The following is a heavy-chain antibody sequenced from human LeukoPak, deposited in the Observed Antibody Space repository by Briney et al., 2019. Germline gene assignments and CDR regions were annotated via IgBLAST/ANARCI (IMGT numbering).Heavy chain of an antibody. CDR2: ISSSGSYI. CDR3: ARAYCTNGVCYYDYYYGMDV. Sequence: PGGSLRLSCAASGFTFSSYSMNWVRQAPGKGLEWVSSISSSGSYIYYADSVKGRFTISRDNAKNSLYLQMNSLRAEDTAVYYCARAYCTNGVCYYDYYYGMDVWGQGATVIVSS. D-gene: IGHD2-8*01. CDR1: GFTFSSYS. V-gene: IGHV3-21*01. J-gene: IGHJ6*02.